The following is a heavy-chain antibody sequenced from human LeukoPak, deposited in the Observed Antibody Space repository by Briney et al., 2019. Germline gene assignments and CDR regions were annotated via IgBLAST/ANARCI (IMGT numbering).Heavy chain of an antibody. CDR3: ARDPEYYYDSSGYYY. J-gene: IGHJ4*02. CDR2: VYYSGTT. Sequence: SETLSLTCTVSGGSISTTSYYWDWIRQPPGKGLEWIGSVYYSGTTYYNPSLKSRVTMPVDTSKNQFFLKLNSVTAADTAVYYCARDPEYYYDSSGYYYWGQGTLVTVSS. D-gene: IGHD3-22*01. V-gene: IGHV4-39*02. CDR1: GGSISTTSYY.